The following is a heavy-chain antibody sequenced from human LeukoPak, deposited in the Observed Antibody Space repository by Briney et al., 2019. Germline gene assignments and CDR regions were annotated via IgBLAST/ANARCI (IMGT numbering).Heavy chain of an antibody. Sequence: AASGFTFSSYAMHWVRQAPGKGLEWVAVISYDGSNKYYADSVKGRFTISRDNSKNTLYLQMNSLRAEDTAVYYCARGPMVRGALDHWGQGTLVTVSS. J-gene: IGHJ4*02. CDR1: GFTFSSYA. CDR3: ARGPMVRGALDH. V-gene: IGHV3-30*04. CDR2: ISYDGSNK. D-gene: IGHD3-10*01.